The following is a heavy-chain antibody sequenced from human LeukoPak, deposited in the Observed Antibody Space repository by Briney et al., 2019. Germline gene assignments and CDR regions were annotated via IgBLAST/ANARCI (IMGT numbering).Heavy chain of an antibody. CDR1: GFTFSTYA. V-gene: IGHV3-23*01. Sequence: GGSLRLSCVASGFTFSTYALSWVRQAPGKGLEWVSAISSSGGSPYYADAVNGRFTISRDNSQNTLYLQMNILRDEDTALYYCAKDQALSVSSSRALDYWGQGTLVTVSS. D-gene: IGHD2-2*01. CDR2: ISSSGGSP. J-gene: IGHJ4*02. CDR3: AKDQALSVSSSRALDY.